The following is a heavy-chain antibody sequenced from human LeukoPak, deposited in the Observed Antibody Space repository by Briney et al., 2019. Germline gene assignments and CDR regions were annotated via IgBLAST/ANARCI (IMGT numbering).Heavy chain of an antibody. V-gene: IGHV4-39*07. J-gene: IGHJ5*02. CDR2: IYYSGST. D-gene: IGHD2-15*01. CDR1: GGSISSSSYY. Sequence: PSETLSLTCTVSGGSISSSSYYWGWIRQPPGKGLEWIGSIYYSGSTYYNPSLKSRVTISVDTSKNQFSLKLSSVTAADTAVYYCARGIRRGVVVVVAATHARRGWFDPWGQGTLVTISS. CDR3: ARGIRRGVVVVVAATHARRGWFDP.